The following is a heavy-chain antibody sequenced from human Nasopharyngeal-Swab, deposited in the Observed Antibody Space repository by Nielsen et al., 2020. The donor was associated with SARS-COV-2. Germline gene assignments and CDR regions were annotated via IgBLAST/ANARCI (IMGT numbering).Heavy chain of an antibody. J-gene: IGHJ5*02. CDR3: ARRRVPAATNWFDP. Sequence: ASVKVSYKASGYTFTSYDINWVRQATGQGLEWMGWMNPNSGDTGYAQKFQGRVTMTRNTSISTAYMELSSLRSEDTAVYYCARRRVPAATNWFDPWGQGTLVTVSS. V-gene: IGHV1-8*01. D-gene: IGHD2-2*01. CDR1: GYTFTSYD. CDR2: MNPNSGDT.